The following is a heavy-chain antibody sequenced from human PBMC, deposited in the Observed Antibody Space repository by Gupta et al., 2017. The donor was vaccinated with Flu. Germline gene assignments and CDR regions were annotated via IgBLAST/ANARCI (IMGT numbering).Heavy chain of an antibody. CDR3: ARDSGWRYFDY. J-gene: IGHJ4*02. CDR1: GFIFSRYG. D-gene: IGHD2-15*01. CDR2: MTNDGSNK. Sequence: QVQLEESGGGVVRPGRSLRISWTASGFIFSRYGMHWVRQATVKGLEWLTVMTNDGSNKYYADSVWGRFTIPRDNSKNTLFLQINSLRTEDTAVYYCARDSGWRYFDYWGQGTLVTVSS. V-gene: IGHV3-30*03.